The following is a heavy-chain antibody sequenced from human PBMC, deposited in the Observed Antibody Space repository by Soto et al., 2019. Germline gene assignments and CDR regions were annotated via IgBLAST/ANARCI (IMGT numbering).Heavy chain of an antibody. V-gene: IGHV3-23*01. J-gene: IGHJ5*02. CDR3: ARLPPGIAEPGWFIP. CDR2: ISGSGGST. Sequence: SLSCRASGVTCGNSSWSWVRQTQGKGLEWVSAISGSGGSTYDADSVKCRFTISRGNAKNSLYLQMTSLRAEDTAVYYCARLPPGIAEPGWFIPGGQET. D-gene: IGHD6-13*01. CDR1: GVTCGNSS.